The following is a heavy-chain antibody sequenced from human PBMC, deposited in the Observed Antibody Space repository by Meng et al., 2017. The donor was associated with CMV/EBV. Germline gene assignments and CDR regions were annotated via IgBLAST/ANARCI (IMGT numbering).Heavy chain of an antibody. CDR2: ISGSGGSK. Sequence: EVQLLDAEGGLVQPGGYLRVSFAASGFTVSSYAMSWVRQAPGKGLEWVSAISGSGGSKYYADSVKGRFTISRDNYKNTLYLQMNSLSAEDTAVYYCAYTAMVTLWGQGTLVTVSS. D-gene: IGHD5-18*01. J-gene: IGHJ4*02. CDR1: GFTVSSYA. CDR3: AYTAMVTL. V-gene: IGHV3-23*01.